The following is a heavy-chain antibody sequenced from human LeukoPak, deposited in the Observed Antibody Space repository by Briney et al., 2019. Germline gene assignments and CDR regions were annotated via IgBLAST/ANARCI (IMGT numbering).Heavy chain of an antibody. CDR3: ARDHPHCGGGSCWYYGYYGMDV. J-gene: IGHJ6*02. D-gene: IGHD2-15*01. Sequence: GGSLRLSCAASGFTFSNYAMHWVRQAPGKGLEGVAVITYDGSNKYYADSVKGRFTISRDNSKNTPYLQMNSLPAEAPAVYYCARDHPHCGGGSCWYYGYYGMDVWGQGTTVTVSS. V-gene: IGHV3-30-3*01. CDR1: GFTFSNYA. CDR2: ITYDGSNK.